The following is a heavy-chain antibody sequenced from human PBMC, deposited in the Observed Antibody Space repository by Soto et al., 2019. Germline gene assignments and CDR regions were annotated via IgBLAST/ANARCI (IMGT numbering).Heavy chain of an antibody. CDR3: ARDLGVALATLTLDF. CDR2: ITTSSSYR. J-gene: IGHJ4*02. V-gene: IGHV3-21*01. CDR1: GFTFSTYS. Sequence: GGSLRLSCAASGFTFSTYSMNWVRQAPGKGLEWVSDITTSSSYRFYADSVKGRFTISRDDAKNSLYLQMNSLRAEDTGVYYCARDLGVALATLTLDFWGQGTLVTVSS. D-gene: IGHD2-15*01.